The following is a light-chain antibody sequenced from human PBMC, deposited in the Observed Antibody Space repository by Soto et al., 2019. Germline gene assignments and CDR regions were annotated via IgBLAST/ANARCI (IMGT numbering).Light chain of an antibody. V-gene: IGKV3-15*01. CDR2: RET. CDR3: QKYDDWPLT. CDR1: QSVISN. J-gene: IGKJ1*01. Sequence: ELVLTQSPGTLSVSPGESATLSRRASQSVISNLAWYQHKPGQAPRLLIYRETARAAGIPDRFGGSGSGTEFTLTISRLQSEDFAIYYCQKYDDWPLTFGQGTKVDIK.